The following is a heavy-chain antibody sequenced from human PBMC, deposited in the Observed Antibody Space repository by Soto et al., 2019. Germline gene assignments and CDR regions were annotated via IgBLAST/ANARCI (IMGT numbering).Heavy chain of an antibody. J-gene: IGHJ6*02. CDR3: VRDLRRQGRRLAHVSYTGMDV. CDR2: MKPDDGGP. Sequence: ASVKVSCKSSGYILSDYCIHWVRQAPGQGLEWLGWMKPDDGGPNYAQNFQGRVIMTRDTSTDTDYMERTRLTSDDTAVYFCVRDLRRQGRRLAHVSYTGMDVWGQGTTVTVSS. D-gene: IGHD3-16*02. CDR1: GYILSDYC. V-gene: IGHV1-2*02.